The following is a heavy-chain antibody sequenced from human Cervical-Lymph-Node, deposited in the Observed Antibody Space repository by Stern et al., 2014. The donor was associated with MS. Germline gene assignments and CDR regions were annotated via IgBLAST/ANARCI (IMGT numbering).Heavy chain of an antibody. D-gene: IGHD6-13*01. CDR2: VYWDDDE. V-gene: IGHV2-5*02. CDR1: GFSLSTSGVG. CDR3: THAHRSSWYTHFDY. J-gene: IGHJ4*02. Sequence: QITLKESGPTLMKPTQTLTLTCTFSGFSLSTSGVGVGWVRQPPGKALEXLALVYWDDDERYSPSLKSRLTITKDTSENQVVLTMTNVDPMDTATYFCTHAHRSSWYTHFDYWGQGTLVTVSS.